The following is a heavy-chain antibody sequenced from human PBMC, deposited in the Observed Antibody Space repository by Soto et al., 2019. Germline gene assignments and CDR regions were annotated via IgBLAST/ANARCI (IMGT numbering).Heavy chain of an antibody. CDR2: IYSAGST. CDR1: GFTFSSYS. CDR3: AKERSIYGVVSPFFDY. J-gene: IGHJ4*01. D-gene: IGHD3-3*01. Sequence: GGSLRLSCAASGFTFSSYSMNWVRQAPGKGLEWVSVIYSAGSTYYADSVKDRFIISRDTSKNTLFLQMNSLRAEDTATYYCAKERSIYGVVSPFFDYWGQGTLVTVSS. V-gene: IGHV3-66*01.